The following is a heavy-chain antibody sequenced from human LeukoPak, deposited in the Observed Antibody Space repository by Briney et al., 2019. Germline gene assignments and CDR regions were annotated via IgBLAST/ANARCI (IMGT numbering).Heavy chain of an antibody. D-gene: IGHD2-21*02. CDR3: ARDGDENWFDP. CDR2: IYYSGST. J-gene: IGHJ5*02. CDR1: GGSISSYY. Sequence: PSETLSLTCTVSGGSISSYYWSWIRQPPGKGLEWIGYIYYSGSTNYNPSLKSQVTISVDTSKNQFSLKLSSVTAADTAVYYCARDGDENWFDPWGQGTLVTVSS. V-gene: IGHV4-59*01.